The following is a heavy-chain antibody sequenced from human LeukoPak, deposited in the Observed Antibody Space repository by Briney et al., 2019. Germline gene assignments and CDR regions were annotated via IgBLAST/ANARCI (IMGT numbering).Heavy chain of an antibody. CDR3: ARGYYGDPSQVYYYDY. J-gene: IGHJ4*02. Sequence: GGSLGLSCAASGFTFSSYSMNWVRQAPGKGLEWVSPISSSGSYIYYADSVKGRFTISRDNAKNSLYLQMNSLRAEDTAVYYCARGYYGDPSQVYYYDYWGQGTLVTVSS. CDR2: ISSSGSYI. D-gene: IGHD4-17*01. CDR1: GFTFSSYS. V-gene: IGHV3-21*01.